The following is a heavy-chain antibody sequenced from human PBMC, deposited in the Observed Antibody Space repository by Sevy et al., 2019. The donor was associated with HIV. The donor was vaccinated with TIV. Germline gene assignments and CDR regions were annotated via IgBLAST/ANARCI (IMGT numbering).Heavy chain of an antibody. CDR2: INWNGVGT. CDR1: GLNFDDYG. Sequence: GGSLRLSCAASGLNFDDYGMSWVQAPGKGLEWVSAINWNGVGTSYADSVKGRFTISRDNAKNSLYVQMNSLRAEDTALYYCARERSCGGDCYYFDYWGQGTLVTVSS. V-gene: IGHV3-20*04. J-gene: IGHJ4*02. CDR3: ARERSCGGDCYYFDY. D-gene: IGHD2-21*02.